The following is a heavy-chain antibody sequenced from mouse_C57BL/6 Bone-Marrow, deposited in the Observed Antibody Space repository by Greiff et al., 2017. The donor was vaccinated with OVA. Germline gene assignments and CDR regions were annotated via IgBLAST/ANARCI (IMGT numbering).Heavy chain of an antibody. J-gene: IGHJ2*01. CDR2: INPSTGGT. V-gene: IGHV1-42*01. CDR1: GYSFTGYY. D-gene: IGHD2-5*01. CDR3: ARRGSKDC. Sequence: VQLQQSGPELVKPGASVKISCKASGYSFTGYYMNWVKQSPEKSLEWIGEINPSTGGTTYNQKFKAKATLTVDKSSSTAYMQLKSLTSEDSAVYYCARRGSKDCWGQGTTLTVSS.